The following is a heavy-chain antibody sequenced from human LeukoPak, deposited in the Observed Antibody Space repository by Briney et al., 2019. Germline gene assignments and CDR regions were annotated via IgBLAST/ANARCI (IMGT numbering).Heavy chain of an antibody. CDR3: ARGRSPQSGERPFDY. D-gene: IGHD4-17*01. Sequence: APVKVSCKASGYTFTNYDINWVRQATGLGLEWMGWMNPNSGNTGYAQKFQGRVTMTRNTSISTAYMELSSLRSEDTAVYYCARGRSPQSGERPFDYWGQGTLATVSS. CDR1: GYTFTNYD. V-gene: IGHV1-8*01. J-gene: IGHJ4*02. CDR2: MNPNSGNT.